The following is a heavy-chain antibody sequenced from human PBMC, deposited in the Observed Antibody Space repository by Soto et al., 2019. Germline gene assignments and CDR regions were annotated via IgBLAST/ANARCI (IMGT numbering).Heavy chain of an antibody. J-gene: IGHJ5*01. Sequence: EVQLLESGAALVMPGGSLRLSCGASGFTFSTYAMDWVRHAPGKGLEWVSTICSGGAGTKYADSVKGRFTIFSDTSLNAPYLQMTSLIAADMAVYYCARSGGVCGGAACYPHGCAFWGDGALVSVAS. CDR2: ICSGGAGT. CDR3: ARSGGVCGGAACYPHGCAF. CDR1: GFTFSTYA. V-gene: IGHV3-23*01. D-gene: IGHD3-16*01.